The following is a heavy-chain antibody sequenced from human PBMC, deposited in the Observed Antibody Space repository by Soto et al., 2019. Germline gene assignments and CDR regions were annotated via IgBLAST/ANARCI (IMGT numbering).Heavy chain of an antibody. V-gene: IGHV6-1*01. CDR2: TYYRSNWRH. D-gene: IGHD6-19*01. J-gene: IGHJ4*02. Sequence: SQTPSLTCAISGDSVSSNTAAWNWIRSSPSRGLEWLGRTYYRSNWRHDYAVSVKSRITVNPDTSKNHFSLQLNSVTPDDTAVYYCAGGVAGETEYYFDYWGQGTLVTVSS. CDR1: GDSVSSNTAA. CDR3: AGGVAGETEYYFDY.